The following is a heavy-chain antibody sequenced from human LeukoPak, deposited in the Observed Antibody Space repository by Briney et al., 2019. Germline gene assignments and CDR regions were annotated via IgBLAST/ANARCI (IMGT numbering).Heavy chain of an antibody. J-gene: IGHJ6*03. V-gene: IGHV3-7*01. CDR2: IKHDGSEKQDGSEK. CDR3: ARSGRGVASFYFYMDV. Sequence: GGSLRLSCAASGFTFRQYWMSWVRQAPGKGLEGVANIKHDGSEKQDGSEKNYVDSVKGRFAISRDNAKTSLYLHMNSLRAEDTAVYYCARSGRGVASFYFYMDVWGKGTTVTVSS. CDR1: GFTFRQYW. D-gene: IGHD3-10*01.